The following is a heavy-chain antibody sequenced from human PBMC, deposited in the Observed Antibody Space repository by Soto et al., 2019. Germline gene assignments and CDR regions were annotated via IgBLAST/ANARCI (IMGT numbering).Heavy chain of an antibody. J-gene: IGHJ3*02. V-gene: IGHV3-9*01. CDR2: ISWNSGSI. CDR3: AKDIDVVVPPRAFDI. D-gene: IGHD2-2*01. CDR1: GLNFEDYA. Sequence: GGSHRLPCAASGLNFEDYAMHRVRQDKGKGLEWVSGISWNSGSIGYADSVKGRFTISRDNAKNSLYLQMNSLRAEDTALYYCAKDIDVVVPPRAFDIWGQRTMVTVSS.